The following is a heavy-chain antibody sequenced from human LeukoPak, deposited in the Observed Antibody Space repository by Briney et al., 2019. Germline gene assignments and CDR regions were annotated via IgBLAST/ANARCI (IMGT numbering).Heavy chain of an antibody. V-gene: IGHV4-39*01. Sequence: SETLSLTCTVSGGSISSSSYYWGWLRQPPGKGLEWIGSIYYSGSTYYNPSLKSRVTISVDTSKNQFSLKLSSVTAADTAVYYCARQGPPQYYYDSSGYFDYWGQGTLVTVSS. CDR3: ARQGPPQYYYDSSGYFDY. CDR2: IYYSGST. D-gene: IGHD3-22*01. CDR1: GGSISSSSYY. J-gene: IGHJ4*02.